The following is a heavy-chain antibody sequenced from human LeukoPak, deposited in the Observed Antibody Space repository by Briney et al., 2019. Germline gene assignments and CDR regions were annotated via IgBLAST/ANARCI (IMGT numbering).Heavy chain of an antibody. CDR2: IIPIFGTA. V-gene: IGHV1-69*05. CDR1: GGTFSSYA. Sequence: SVKVSRKASGGTFSSYAISWVRQAPGQGLEWMGGIIPIFGTANYAQKFQGRVTITTDESTSTAYMELSSLRSEDTAVYYCARQGVGATRERYFDYWGQGTLVTVSS. CDR3: ARQGVGATRERYFDY. J-gene: IGHJ4*02. D-gene: IGHD1-26*01.